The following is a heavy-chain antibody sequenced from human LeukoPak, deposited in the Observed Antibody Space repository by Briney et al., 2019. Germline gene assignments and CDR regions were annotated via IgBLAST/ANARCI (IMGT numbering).Heavy chain of an antibody. CDR2: IYYSGST. Sequence: SETLSLTCTVSGYSISSGYYWGWIRQPPGKGLEWIGSIYYSGSTYYNPSLKSRVTISVDTSKNQFSLKLSSVTAADTAVYYCARRPRYCSSTSCYKTAFDYWGQGTLVTVSS. V-gene: IGHV4-38-2*02. D-gene: IGHD2-2*02. J-gene: IGHJ4*02. CDR3: ARRPRYCSSTSCYKTAFDY. CDR1: GYSISSGYY.